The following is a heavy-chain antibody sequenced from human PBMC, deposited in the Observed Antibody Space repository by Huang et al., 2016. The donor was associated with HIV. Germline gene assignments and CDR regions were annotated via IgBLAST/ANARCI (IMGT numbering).Heavy chain of an antibody. CDR1: GYRFASFG. CDR3: ARPGYYYDNSGYRSTYAFDL. D-gene: IGHD3-22*01. J-gene: IGHJ3*01. V-gene: IGHV1-18*01. Sequence: QGQLVQSGPEVKKPGASVKVSCKASGYRFASFGVSWVRQAPGQGLEWMGWINAHNHNTNYAQNLQGRFIMTTDTSTSTAYMELRSLRSDDTAVYYCARPGYYYDNSGYRSTYAFDLWGQGTLVTVSS. CDR2: INAHNHNT.